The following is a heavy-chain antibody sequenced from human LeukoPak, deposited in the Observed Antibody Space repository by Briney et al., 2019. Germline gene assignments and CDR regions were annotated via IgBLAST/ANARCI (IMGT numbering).Heavy chain of an antibody. Sequence: GGSLRLPCAASGFTFSSYEMNWVRQAPGKGLEWVSYISSRGGTIYYADSVKGRFTIPRDNAKHSLYLQVNSLRAEDTAVYYCARDKGDYSFDYWGQGTLVTVSS. CDR2: ISSRGGTI. V-gene: IGHV3-48*03. J-gene: IGHJ4*02. CDR3: ARDKGDYSFDY. CDR1: GFTFSSYE. D-gene: IGHD2-21*02.